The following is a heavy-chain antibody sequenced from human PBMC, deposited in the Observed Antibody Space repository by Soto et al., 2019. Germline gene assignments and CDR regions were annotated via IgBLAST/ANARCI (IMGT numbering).Heavy chain of an antibody. CDR3: ASDRDGYNS. V-gene: IGHV4-59*01. CDR2: IFYSGSP. CDR1: GGSITTYY. Sequence: SETLSLTCTVSGGSITTYYWNWIRQPPGKGLEWIGYIFYSGSPNYNPSLKSRVTISVDTSQNQTSLKLSSVTAADTAVYYCASDRDGYNSWGRGTLVT. D-gene: IGHD5-12*01. J-gene: IGHJ4*02.